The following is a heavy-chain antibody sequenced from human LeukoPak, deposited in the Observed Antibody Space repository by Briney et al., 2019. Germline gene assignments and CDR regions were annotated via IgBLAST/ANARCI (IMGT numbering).Heavy chain of an antibody. CDR2: IYYSGST. V-gene: IGHV4-59*01. Sequence: SETLSLTCTVSGGSISSYYWSWIRQPPGKGLEWIGYIYYSGSTNYNPSLKSRVTISVDTSKNQFSLKLSSVTAADTAVYYCARFALARSNWFDPWGQGTLVTVSS. D-gene: IGHD1-14*01. J-gene: IGHJ5*02. CDR3: ARFALARSNWFDP. CDR1: GGSISSYY.